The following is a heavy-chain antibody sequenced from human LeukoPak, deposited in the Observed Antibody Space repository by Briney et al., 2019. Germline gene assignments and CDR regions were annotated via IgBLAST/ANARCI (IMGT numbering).Heavy chain of an antibody. CDR2: ISYDGSNK. D-gene: IGHD6-13*01. V-gene: IGHV3-30*18. CDR1: GFTFSSYG. CDR3: AKVLVAAAEGGDY. Sequence: GGSLRLSCAASGFTFSSYGMHWVRQAPGKGLEWVAVISYDGSNKYYADSVKGRFTISRDNSKNTLYLQMNSLRAEDTAVYYCAKVLVAAAEGGDYWGRGTLVTVSS. J-gene: IGHJ4*02.